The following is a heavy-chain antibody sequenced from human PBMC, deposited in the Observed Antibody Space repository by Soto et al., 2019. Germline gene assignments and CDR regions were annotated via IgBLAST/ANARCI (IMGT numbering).Heavy chain of an antibody. V-gene: IGHV3-64*07. D-gene: IGHD3-22*01. Sequence: EVQLVESGGGLVQPGGSLRLSCAASGFTFSSYAMHWVRQAPGKGLEYVSAINSNGGSTYYADSVKGRFTISRDNSQNPLYLQVGSLRAEGMAVYYCARAQGYYDLWGQGTLVAVSS. J-gene: IGHJ4*02. CDR3: ARAQGYYDL. CDR1: GFTFSSYA. CDR2: INSNGGST.